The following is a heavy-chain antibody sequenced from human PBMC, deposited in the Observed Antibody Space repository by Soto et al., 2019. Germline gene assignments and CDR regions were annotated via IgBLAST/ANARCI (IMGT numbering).Heavy chain of an antibody. CDR1: GSPITSGDYSISSGDYY. D-gene: IGHD2-15*01. J-gene: IGHJ4*02. Sequence: QVQLQESGPGLVEPSQTLSLTCTVSGSPITSGDYSISSGDYYWSWIRQSPGKGLEWIGYISNSGATYYNPSLKSRVTISLDTSKSQFSLKLTSMSAADTAVYFCARAAVIASLDYWGPGTLVTVSS. V-gene: IGHV4-30-4*01. CDR3: ARAAVIASLDY. CDR2: ISNSGAT.